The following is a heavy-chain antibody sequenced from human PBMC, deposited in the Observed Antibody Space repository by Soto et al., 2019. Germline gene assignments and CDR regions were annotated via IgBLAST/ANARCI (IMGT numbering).Heavy chain of an antibody. J-gene: IGHJ6*03. V-gene: IGHV3-48*02. Sequence: GGSLRLSCEASGFSFSTYSMNWVRQAPGKGLEWVSYISSSGMTIYYADSVKGRLTISRDNAKNSLYLQMHSLRDEDTAIYFCARTDHLQTNDHYYFYMDVWGKVTTVTVS. CDR2: ISSSGMTI. D-gene: IGHD3-10*01. CDR3: ARTDHLQTNDHYYFYMDV. CDR1: GFSFSTYS.